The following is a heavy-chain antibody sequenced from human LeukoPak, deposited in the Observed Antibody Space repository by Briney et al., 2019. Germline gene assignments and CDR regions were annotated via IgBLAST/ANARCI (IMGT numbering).Heavy chain of an antibody. Sequence: GGSLRLSCAASGLTFSSYAMHWVRQAPGKGLEWVAVISYDGSNKYYADSVKGRFTISRDNSKNTLYLQMNSLRAEDTAVYYCARDGGIYNLDHWGQGTLVTVSS. D-gene: IGHD3-16*01. CDR2: ISYDGSNK. CDR3: ARDGGIYNLDH. J-gene: IGHJ4*02. CDR1: GLTFSSYA. V-gene: IGHV3-30-3*01.